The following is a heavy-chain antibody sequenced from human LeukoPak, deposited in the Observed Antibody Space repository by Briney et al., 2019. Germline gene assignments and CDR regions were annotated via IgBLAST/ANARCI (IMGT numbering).Heavy chain of an antibody. CDR1: GFTFSSYG. CDR3: ARSYYYGSGSYYQGY. D-gene: IGHD3-10*01. V-gene: IGHV3-33*01. J-gene: IGHJ4*02. CDR2: IWYDGSNK. Sequence: PGRSLRLSCAASGFTFSSYGMHWVRQAPGKGLEWVAVIWYDGSNKYYADSVKGRFTTSRDNSKNTLYLQMNSLRAEDTAVYYCARSYYYGSGSYYQGYWGQGTLVTVSS.